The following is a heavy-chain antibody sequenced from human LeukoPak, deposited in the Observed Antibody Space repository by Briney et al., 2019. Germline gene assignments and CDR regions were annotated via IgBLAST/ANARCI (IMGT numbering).Heavy chain of an antibody. Sequence: GGSLRLSCAASGFTFSTYAMSWVRQAPGKGLEWVSGLSGSGSSAYYADSVKGRFTISRDNSKNTLYLQMNSLRPEDTAVYYCAKGLTNLGDDWGQGTLVTVSS. D-gene: IGHD3-9*01. CDR3: AKGLTNLGDD. V-gene: IGHV3-23*01. CDR1: GFTFSTYA. J-gene: IGHJ4*02. CDR2: LSGSGSSA.